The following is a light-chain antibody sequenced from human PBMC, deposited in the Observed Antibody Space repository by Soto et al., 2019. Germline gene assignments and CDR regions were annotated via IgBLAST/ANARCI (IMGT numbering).Light chain of an antibody. J-gene: IGLJ2*01. CDR1: SSNIGAGYD. CDR3: QSYDSSLSGSVV. Sequence: QPVLTQPPSVSGAPGQRVTIPCTGSSSNIGAGYDVHWYQQLPGTAPKLLIYGNSNRPSGVPDRFSGSKSGTSASLAITGLQAEDEADYYCQSYDSSLSGSVVFGGGTKVTVL. V-gene: IGLV1-40*01. CDR2: GNS.